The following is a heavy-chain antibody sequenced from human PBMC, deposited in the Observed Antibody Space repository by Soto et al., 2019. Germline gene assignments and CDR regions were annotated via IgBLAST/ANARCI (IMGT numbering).Heavy chain of an antibody. J-gene: IGHJ4*02. Sequence: QVTLKESGPVLVNPTETLTLTCTVSGFSLSNARMGVSWIRQPPGKALEWLAHIFSNDEKSYSTSLKSRLTISKDTSKSQVVLTMTNMDPVDTATYYCARTNYGSGSLQTDYWGQGTLVTVSS. D-gene: IGHD3-10*01. CDR3: ARTNYGSGSLQTDY. V-gene: IGHV2-26*01. CDR2: IFSNDEK. CDR1: GFSLSNARMG.